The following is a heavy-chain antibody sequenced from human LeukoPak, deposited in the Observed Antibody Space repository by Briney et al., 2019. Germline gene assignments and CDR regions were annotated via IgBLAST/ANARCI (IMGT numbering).Heavy chain of an antibody. V-gene: IGHV3-66*02. Sequence: GGSLRLSCAASGFTDRSNYMSWVRQAPGKGLEWVSVIYSGGSTYYADSVKGRFTISRDNYKNTLYLQMNSLRAEDTAVYYCARSYSYYDFWSGYYPYYFDYWGQGTLVPVSS. CDR3: ARSYSYYDFWSGYYPYYFDY. CDR1: GFTDRSNY. CDR2: IYSGGST. J-gene: IGHJ4*02. D-gene: IGHD3-3*01.